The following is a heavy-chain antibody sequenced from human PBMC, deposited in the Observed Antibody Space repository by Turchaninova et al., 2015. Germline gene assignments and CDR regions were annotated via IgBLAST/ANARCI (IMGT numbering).Heavy chain of an antibody. CDR1: GFSLSTTGVG. J-gene: IGHJ4*02. V-gene: IGHV2-5*02. CDR2: IYWDDDK. D-gene: IGHD4-23*01. CDR3: GSRRPYGGISGHFDC. Sequence: QITLKESGPTLVKPTQTLTLTCTFSGFSLSTTGVGVGWIRQPPGKALELLALIYWDDDKRYSPSLKSRLTITKDTSKNQVVLTMTNMDPVDTATYYCGSRRPYGGISGHFDCWGQGTLVTVSS.